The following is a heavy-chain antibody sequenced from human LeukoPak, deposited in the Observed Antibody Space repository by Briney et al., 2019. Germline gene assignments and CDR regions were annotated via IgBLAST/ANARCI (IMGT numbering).Heavy chain of an antibody. CDR1: GYTFTGYY. CDR2: INPNSGGT. V-gene: IGHV1-2*06. J-gene: IGHJ4*02. D-gene: IGHD2-2*01. CDR3: ARDHEDCSSTSCYD. Sequence: ASVKVSCKASGYTFTGYYMHWVRQAPGQGLEWMGRINPNSGGTNYAQKFQGRVTMTRDTSISTAYMELSRLRSDDTAVYYCARDHEDCSSTSCYDWGQGTLVTVSS.